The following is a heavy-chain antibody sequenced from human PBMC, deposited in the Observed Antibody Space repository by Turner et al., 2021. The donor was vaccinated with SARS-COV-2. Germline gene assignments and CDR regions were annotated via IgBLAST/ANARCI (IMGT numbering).Heavy chain of an antibody. Sequence: QVQLVQSGGGLVKPGGSLRIDCAASGFITSDFYTNWSRQAPWGGLEWIAYISNSGYHTKYADSVLGRFTISRDNGINLVFLHMDSLRAEDTAVYYCARMTDGSGYYGPGDHWGQGALVTVS. CDR1: GFITSDFY. V-gene: IGHV3-11*05. J-gene: IGHJ4*02. D-gene: IGHD3-22*01. CDR2: ISNSGYHT. CDR3: ARMTDGSGYYGPGDH.